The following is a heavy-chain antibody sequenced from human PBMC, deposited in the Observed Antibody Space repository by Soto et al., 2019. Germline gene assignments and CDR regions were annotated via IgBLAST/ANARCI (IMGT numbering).Heavy chain of an antibody. CDR3: AKDSGGWLGPIDY. D-gene: IGHD6-19*01. CDR2: ISWNSGSI. J-gene: IGHJ4*02. Sequence: PGGSLRLSCAASGFTFDDYAMHWVRQAPGKGLEWVSGISWNSGSIGYADSVEGRFTISRDNAKNSLYLQMNSLRAEDTALYYCAKDSGGWLGPIDYWGQGTLVTVSS. CDR1: GFTFDDYA. V-gene: IGHV3-9*01.